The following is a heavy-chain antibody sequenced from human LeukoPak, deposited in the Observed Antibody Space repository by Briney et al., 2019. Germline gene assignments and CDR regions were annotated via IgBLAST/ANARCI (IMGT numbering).Heavy chain of an antibody. Sequence: GGSLRLSCAASGFTFSSYSMNWVRQAPGKGLEWVSYISSSSSTIYYADSVKGRFTISRDNSKNTLYLQMNSLRAEDTAVYYCAKEEEAVAALPVYGMDVWGQGTTVTVSS. D-gene: IGHD6-19*01. CDR1: GFTFSSYS. V-gene: IGHV3-48*01. CDR3: AKEEEAVAALPVYGMDV. CDR2: ISSSSSTI. J-gene: IGHJ6*02.